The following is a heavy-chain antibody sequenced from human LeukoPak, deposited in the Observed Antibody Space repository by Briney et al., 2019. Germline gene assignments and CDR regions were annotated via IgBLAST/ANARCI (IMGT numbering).Heavy chain of an antibody. D-gene: IGHD3-10*01. Sequence: SETLSLTCTVSGGSFSSGSYYWSWIRQPPGKGLEWIGYIYYSGSTNYNPSLKSRVTISVDTSKNQFSLKLSSVTAADTAVYYCASYYYGSGSYAHNWFDPWGQGTLVTVSS. CDR1: GGSFSSGSYY. J-gene: IGHJ5*02. V-gene: IGHV4-61*01. CDR2: IYYSGST. CDR3: ASYYYGSGSYAHNWFDP.